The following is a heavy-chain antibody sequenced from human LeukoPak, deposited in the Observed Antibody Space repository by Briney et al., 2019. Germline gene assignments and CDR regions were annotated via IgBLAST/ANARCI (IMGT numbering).Heavy chain of an antibody. CDR3: ARGYCSSSGCYDYYFDY. CDR1: GFTFSNYW. Sequence: GGSLRLSCAASGFTFSNYWMHWVRQAPGKGLVWVSRINSDGSTTTYADSVKGRFTVSRDNAKNTLFLQMNSLRAEDTAVYYCARGYCSSSGCYDYYFDYWGQGTLVTVSS. CDR2: INSDGSTT. J-gene: IGHJ4*02. V-gene: IGHV3-74*01. D-gene: IGHD2-2*01.